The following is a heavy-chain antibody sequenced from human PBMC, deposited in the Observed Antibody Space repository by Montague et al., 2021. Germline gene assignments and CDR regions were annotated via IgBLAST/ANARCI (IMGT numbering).Heavy chain of an antibody. V-gene: IGHV4-39*01. CDR1: GASITSNTYY. J-gene: IGHJ5*02. Sequence: SETLSLTCTVSGASITSNTYYWGWIRQPPGKGLEWIGSINYSGNTFYQPSLKSRTTMAVDTSKNQFSLKLSSVTAADTAVYYCARVSSSRYVGWFDPWGRGTLVTVSS. CDR3: ARVSSSRYVGWFDP. CDR2: INYSGNT. D-gene: IGHD6-13*01.